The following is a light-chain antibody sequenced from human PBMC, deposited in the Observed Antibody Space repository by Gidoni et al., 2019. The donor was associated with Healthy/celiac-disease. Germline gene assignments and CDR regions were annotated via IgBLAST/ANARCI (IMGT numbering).Light chain of an antibody. CDR3: MIWPSNFVV. Sequence: QPVLTQPPSSSASPGESARLTCTLPSDINVGSYNIYWYQQKPGSPPRYLLYYYSDSDKAQGSGVPSRFSGSKDASANTGILLISGLQSEDEADYYCMIWPSNFVVFGGGTKLTVL. CDR1: SDINVGSYN. CDR2: YYSDSDK. V-gene: IGLV5-37*01. J-gene: IGLJ2*01.